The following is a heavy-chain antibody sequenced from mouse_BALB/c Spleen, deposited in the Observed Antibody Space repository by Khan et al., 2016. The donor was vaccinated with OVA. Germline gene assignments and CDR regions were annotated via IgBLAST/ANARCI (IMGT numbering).Heavy chain of an antibody. CDR1: GFSLTNYG. Sequence: QVQLKESGPDLVAPSQSLSITCTVSGFSLTNYGVHWVRQPPGKGLEWLGVIWAGGSTNYNSALMSRLSISKDNSKSQVFLKRNSLQIDDTAMFYCARNYGNYVEYFDVWGAGTTVTVSS. J-gene: IGHJ1*01. CDR2: IWAGGST. D-gene: IGHD2-1*01. CDR3: ARNYGNYVEYFDV. V-gene: IGHV2-9*02.